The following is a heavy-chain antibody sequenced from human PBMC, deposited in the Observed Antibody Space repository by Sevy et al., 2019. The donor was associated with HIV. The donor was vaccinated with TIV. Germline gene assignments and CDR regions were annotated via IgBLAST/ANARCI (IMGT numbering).Heavy chain of an antibody. J-gene: IGHJ3*02. D-gene: IGHD6-13*01. V-gene: IGHV4-34*01. CDR3: AGGYPREAAAGPEAYAFDI. Sequence: ETLSLTCAVYGGSFSGYYWSWIRQPPGKGLEWIGEINHSGSTNYNPSLKSRVTISVDTSKNQFSLKLSSVTAADTAVYYCAGGYPREAAAGPEAYAFDIWGQGTMVTVSS. CDR1: GGSFSGYY. CDR2: INHSGST.